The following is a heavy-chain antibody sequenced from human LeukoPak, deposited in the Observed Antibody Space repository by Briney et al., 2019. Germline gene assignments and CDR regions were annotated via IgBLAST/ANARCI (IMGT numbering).Heavy chain of an antibody. CDR2: ISGSGGST. Sequence: PGGSLRLSCAASGFTFSSYAMSWVRQAPGKGLEWVSAISGSGGSTYYADSEKGRFTISRDNSKNTLYLQMNSLRAEDTAVYYCANALPTGDIVVVVAAYELTNWGQGTLVTVSS. CDR1: GFTFSSYA. J-gene: IGHJ4*02. V-gene: IGHV3-23*01. D-gene: IGHD2-15*01. CDR3: ANALPTGDIVVVVAAYELTN.